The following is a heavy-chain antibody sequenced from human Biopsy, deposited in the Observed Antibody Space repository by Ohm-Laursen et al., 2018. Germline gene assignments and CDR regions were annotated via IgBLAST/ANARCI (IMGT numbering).Heavy chain of an antibody. Sequence: AASVKVSCNASGYSFSTYDVNWVRQARGQGLEWMGWMIPSSGKTGYAQRFQGRVTLTMNTSISTAYMELSGLRPEDTAVYFCARGYSRRVSIFEASIYWFDTWGQGTLVTVSS. CDR1: GYSFSTYD. D-gene: IGHD6-6*01. CDR2: MIPSSGKT. J-gene: IGHJ5*02. V-gene: IGHV1-8*01. CDR3: ARGYSRRVSIFEASIYWFDT.